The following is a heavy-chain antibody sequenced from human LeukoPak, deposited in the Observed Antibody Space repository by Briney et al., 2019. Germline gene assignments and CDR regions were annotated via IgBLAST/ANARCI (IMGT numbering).Heavy chain of an antibody. CDR2: IYPGDSDT. J-gene: IGHJ5*02. CDR3: ARRNSGGSAGPFDP. V-gene: IGHV5-51*01. CDR1: GSSFTTYW. Sequence: GESLQISCKGSGSSFTTYWIGWGRQLPGKGLEGMGIIYPGDSDTRYSPSFQGQVTISADKSISTAYLQWSSLKASDTAMYYCARRNSGGSAGPFDPWGQGTLVTVSS. D-gene: IGHD2-15*01.